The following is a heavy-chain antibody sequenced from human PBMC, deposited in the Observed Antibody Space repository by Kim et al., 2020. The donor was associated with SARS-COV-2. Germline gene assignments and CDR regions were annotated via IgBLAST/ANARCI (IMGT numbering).Heavy chain of an antibody. D-gene: IGHD4-17*01. CDR2: IKQDGSEK. CDR1: EPTFGSYW. V-gene: IGHV3-7*03. J-gene: IGHJ4*02. CDR3: ARDLTVSTRGFDY. Sequence: GGSLRLSCAASEPTFGSYWMSWLRQSPGKGLAGVANIKQDGSEKNSVDSVKGRFTISRDNAKNSLYLQMNSLTADDTAVYFCARDLTVSTRGFDYWGQGT.